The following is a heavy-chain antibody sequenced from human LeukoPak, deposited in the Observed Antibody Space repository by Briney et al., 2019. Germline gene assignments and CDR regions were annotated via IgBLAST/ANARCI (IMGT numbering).Heavy chain of an antibody. J-gene: IGHJ6*03. V-gene: IGHV1-2*02. Sequence: EASVKVSCKASGYTFTGYYMHWVRQAPGQGLEWMGWINPNSGGTNYAQKFQGRVTMTRDTSISTAYMELSRLRSDDTAVYYCARDHSNDFWSGSGPLYYMDVWGKGTTVTVSS. D-gene: IGHD3-3*01. CDR1: GYTFTGYY. CDR3: ARDHSNDFWSGSGPLYYMDV. CDR2: INPNSGGT.